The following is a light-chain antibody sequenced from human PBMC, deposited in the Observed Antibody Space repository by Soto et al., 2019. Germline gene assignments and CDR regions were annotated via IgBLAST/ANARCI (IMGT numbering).Light chain of an antibody. CDR2: AAS. CDR1: QSISSW. V-gene: IGKV1-39*01. CDR3: QHGYSTPLT. J-gene: IGKJ4*01. Sequence: MARPPCPPSECVGGIVTITCRASQSISSWLAWYQQKPRKAPILLIYAASTLQSGAPSRFSGSGSGTDFTLTISMLQPEDFATYFCQHGYSTPLTFGRGTKVEIK.